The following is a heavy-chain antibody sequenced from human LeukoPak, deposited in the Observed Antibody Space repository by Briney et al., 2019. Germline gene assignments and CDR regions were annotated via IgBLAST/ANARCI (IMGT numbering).Heavy chain of an antibody. Sequence: GGSLRLSCVASGFTFSSYAMSWVRQAPGKGLEWVSAISGSGGSTYYADSVKGRFTISRDNSKNTLYLQMNSLRAEDTAVYYCAKGTTVTTFGCWGQGTLVTVSS. D-gene: IGHD4-17*01. V-gene: IGHV3-23*01. CDR2: ISGSGGST. J-gene: IGHJ5*01. CDR3: AKGTTVTTFGC. CDR1: GFTFSSYA.